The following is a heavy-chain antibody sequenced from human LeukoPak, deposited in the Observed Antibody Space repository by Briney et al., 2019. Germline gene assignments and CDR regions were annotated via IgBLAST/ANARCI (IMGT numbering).Heavy chain of an antibody. D-gene: IGHD3-22*01. J-gene: IGHJ4*02. Sequence: VPSVKVSCKASGGTFSSYAISWVRQAPGQGLEWMGRIIPILGIANYAQKFQGRVTITADKSTSTAYMDLSSLRSEDTAVYYCARLYDSSGYYERDFDYWGQGTLLTVSS. V-gene: IGHV1-69*04. CDR3: ARLYDSSGYYERDFDY. CDR1: GGTFSSYA. CDR2: IIPILGIA.